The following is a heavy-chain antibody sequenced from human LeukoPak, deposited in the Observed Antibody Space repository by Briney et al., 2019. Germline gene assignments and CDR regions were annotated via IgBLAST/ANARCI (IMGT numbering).Heavy chain of an antibody. J-gene: IGHJ6*02. CDR3: ARGGYCSSTSCSPYYYYGMDV. D-gene: IGHD2-2*01. V-gene: IGHV1-8*01. Sequence: ASVKVSCKPSGYTFTSYDIKWVRQATRQGLEWMGWMNPNRVNTGYAQKFQGRVTMTRNTTISTAYMELSSLRSEDTAVYYCARGGYCSSTSCSPYYYYGMDVWGQGTTVTVSS. CDR1: GYTFTSYD. CDR2: MNPNRVNT.